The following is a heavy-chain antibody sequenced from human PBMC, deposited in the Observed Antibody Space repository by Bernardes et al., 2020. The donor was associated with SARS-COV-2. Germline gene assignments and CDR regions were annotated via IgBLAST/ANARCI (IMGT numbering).Heavy chain of an antibody. CDR1: GFTFSDHG. Sequence: GGSLRLSCEGSGFTFSDHGMYWVRQAPGKGLEWIAYIGASSGNINYADSVKGRFTVSRDNAKNSLFLQMDSLRDDDTAVYYCARRLIIEARAGLDYWGQGTLVNVSS. CDR3: ARRLIIEARAGLDY. CDR2: IGASSGNI. D-gene: IGHD2-21*02. V-gene: IGHV3-48*02. J-gene: IGHJ4*02.